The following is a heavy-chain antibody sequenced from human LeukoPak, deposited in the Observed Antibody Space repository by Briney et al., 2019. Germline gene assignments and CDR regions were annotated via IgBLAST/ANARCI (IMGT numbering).Heavy chain of an antibody. V-gene: IGHV3-30*02. CDR3: ARDPSYYDFWSGYYTMGD. Sequence: HPGGSLRLSCAASGFTFSSYGMHWVRQAPGKGLEWVAFIRYDGSNKYYADSVKGRFTISRDNSKNTLYLQMNSLRAEDTAVYYCARDPSYYDFWSGYYTMGDWGQGTLVTVSS. CDR2: IRYDGSNK. J-gene: IGHJ4*02. D-gene: IGHD3-3*01. CDR1: GFTFSSYG.